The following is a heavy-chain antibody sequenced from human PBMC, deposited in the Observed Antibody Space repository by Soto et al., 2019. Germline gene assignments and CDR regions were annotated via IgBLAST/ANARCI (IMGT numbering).Heavy chain of an antibody. CDR1: GYTFTSYY. J-gene: IGHJ6*02. CDR3: ARATSGWEEKSYGMDV. Sequence: ASVKVSCKASGYTFTSYYMHWVRQAPGQGLEWMGIINPSGGSTSYAQKFQGRVTMTRDTSTSTVYMELSSLRSEDTAVYYCARATSGWEEKSYGMDVWGQGTTVTVSS. CDR2: INPSGGST. D-gene: IGHD6-19*01. V-gene: IGHV1-46*01.